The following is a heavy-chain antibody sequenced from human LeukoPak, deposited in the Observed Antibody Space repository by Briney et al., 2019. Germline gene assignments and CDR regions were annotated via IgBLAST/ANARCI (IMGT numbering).Heavy chain of an antibody. CDR1: GYTFTSYA. V-gene: IGHV1-3*01. CDR2: INAGNGNT. Sequence: ASVKVSCKASGYTFTSYAMHWVRQAPGQRLEWMGWINAGNGNTKYSQKFQGRVTITRDTSASTAYMELSSLRSEDTAVYYCARSLGYCSGGSCYALYYYYGMDVWGQGTTVTVSS. CDR3: ARSLGYCSGGSCYALYYYYGMDV. J-gene: IGHJ6*02. D-gene: IGHD2-15*01.